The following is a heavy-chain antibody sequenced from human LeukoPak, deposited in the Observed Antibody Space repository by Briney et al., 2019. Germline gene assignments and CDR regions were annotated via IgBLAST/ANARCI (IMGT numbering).Heavy chain of an antibody. CDR2: ISSSSSYI. V-gene: IGHV3-21*01. J-gene: IGHJ3*02. D-gene: IGHD3-16*01. Sequence: GGSRLSCAASGFTFSSYSMNWVRQAPGKGLEWVSSISSSSSYIYYADSVKGRFTISRDNAKNSLYLQMNSLRAEDTAVYYCARAPYVPHDAFDIWGQGTMVTVSS. CDR3: ARAPYVPHDAFDI. CDR1: GFTFSSYS.